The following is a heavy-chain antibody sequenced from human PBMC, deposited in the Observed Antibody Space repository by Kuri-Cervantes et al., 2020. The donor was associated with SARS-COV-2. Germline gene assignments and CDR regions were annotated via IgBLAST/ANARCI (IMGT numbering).Heavy chain of an antibody. J-gene: IGHJ6*03. D-gene: IGHD2-2*01. CDR3: ARWTRYQLLGGNYYYYYMDV. Sequence: SVKVSCKASGGTFSSHAISWVRQAPGQGLEWMGGIIPMFGTGNNAQKFQGRVKITADESTSTAYMELSSLRSEDTAVYYCARWTRYQLLGGNYYYYYMDVRGKGTTVTVSS. CDR1: GGTFSSHA. V-gene: IGHV1-69*13. CDR2: IIPMFGTG.